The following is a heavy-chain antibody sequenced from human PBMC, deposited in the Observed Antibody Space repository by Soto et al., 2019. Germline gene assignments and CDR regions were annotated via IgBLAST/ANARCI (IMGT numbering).Heavy chain of an antibody. Sequence: SETLSLTCTVSGGSIRSGGYYWSWVRQNPRRGLEWIGNIYYSGNTYFNPSLKSRLTISVDTSKNQFSLNLSSVTAADTAVYYCARDRLMATAGTARHYFGLDVWGQGTTVTVSS. J-gene: IGHJ6*02. CDR3: ARDRLMATAGTARHYFGLDV. D-gene: IGHD5-18*01. V-gene: IGHV4-31*03. CDR2: IYYSGNT. CDR1: GGSIRSGGYY.